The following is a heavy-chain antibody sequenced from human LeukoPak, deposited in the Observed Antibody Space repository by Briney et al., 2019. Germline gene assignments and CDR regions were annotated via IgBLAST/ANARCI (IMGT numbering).Heavy chain of an antibody. CDR3: ARDEGMAVARGGNWFDP. J-gene: IGHJ5*02. CDR1: GDSNTSYY. V-gene: IGHV4-59*01. Sequence: PSETLSLTCTVSGDSNTSYYWSWIRQPPGKGLEWIGYIYYSGNTNYNPSLKSRVTISVDTSKNQFYLKLSSVTAADTAVYYCARDEGMAVARGGNWFDPWGQGTLVTVSS. CDR2: IYYSGNT. D-gene: IGHD6-19*01.